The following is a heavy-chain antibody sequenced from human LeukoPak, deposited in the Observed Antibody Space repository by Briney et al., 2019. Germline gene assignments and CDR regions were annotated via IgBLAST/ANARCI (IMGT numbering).Heavy chain of an antibody. Sequence: SETLSLTCAVSVGSISSSNWWSWVRQPPGKGLEWIGEIYHSGSTNYNPSLKSRVTISVDKSKNQFSLKLSSVTAADTAVYYCACEGYSSLPIFWGQGTMVTVSS. D-gene: IGHD5-18*01. CDR2: IYHSGST. J-gene: IGHJ3*01. CDR1: VGSISSSNW. CDR3: ACEGYSSLPIF. V-gene: IGHV4-4*02.